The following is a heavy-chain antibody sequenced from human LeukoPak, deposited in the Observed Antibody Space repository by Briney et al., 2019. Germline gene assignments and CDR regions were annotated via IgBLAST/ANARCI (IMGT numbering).Heavy chain of an antibody. CDR2: ISSSGRTT. V-gene: IGHV3-48*03. Sequence: QAGGSLRLSCAASGFTFSSYEMNWVRQAPGKGLDWVSYISSSGRTTYYADSVKGRFTISRDNAKNSLYLQMNSLRAEDTAVYYCARGDISSSAEYFQHWGQGTLVTVSS. J-gene: IGHJ1*01. D-gene: IGHD6-13*01. CDR1: GFTFSSYE. CDR3: ARGDISSSAEYFQH.